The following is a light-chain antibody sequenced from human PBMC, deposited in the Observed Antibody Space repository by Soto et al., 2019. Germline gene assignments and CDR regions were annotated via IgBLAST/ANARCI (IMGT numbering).Light chain of an antibody. Sequence: QLVLTQPPSASGTPGQRVTISCSGSSSNIGTNYVFWYQQLPGTAPKLLIYRNYQRPSGVPDRFSGSKSGTSTSLAISGLRSEDEADYYCAAWDDSLSGLVFGGGTKVTVL. J-gene: IGLJ2*01. CDR2: RNY. CDR3: AAWDDSLSGLV. CDR1: SSNIGTNY. V-gene: IGLV1-47*01.